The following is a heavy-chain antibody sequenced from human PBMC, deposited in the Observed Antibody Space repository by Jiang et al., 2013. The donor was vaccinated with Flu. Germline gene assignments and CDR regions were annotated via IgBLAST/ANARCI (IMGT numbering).Heavy chain of an antibody. CDR1: GYNFTNYG. CDR3: AREVVALDDFDSRGPDIVNFLDS. Sequence: SGAEVKKPGASVKVSCKASGYNFTNYGISWVRQAPGQGLEWMGWISVYDGNTNYPQKFQGRVTMSTDTSTTTANMELRSLRSDDTAVYYCAREVVALDDFDSRGPDIVNFLDSWGQGTLVTVSS. J-gene: IGHJ4*02. D-gene: IGHD3-22*01. V-gene: IGHV1-18*01. CDR2: ISVYDGNT.